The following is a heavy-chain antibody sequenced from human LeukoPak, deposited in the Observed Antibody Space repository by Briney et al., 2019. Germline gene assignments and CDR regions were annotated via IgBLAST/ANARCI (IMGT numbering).Heavy chain of an antibody. Sequence: GGSLRLSCAASGFTFSSYWMHWVRQAPGKGLVWVSRINSDGSSTSYADSVKGRFTISRDNAKNTLYLQMNSLRAEDTAVYYCAKARPVVYAINIPFDYWGQGTLVTVSS. J-gene: IGHJ4*02. CDR2: INSDGSST. CDR3: AKARPVVYAINIPFDY. CDR1: GFTFSSYW. V-gene: IGHV3-74*01. D-gene: IGHD2-8*02.